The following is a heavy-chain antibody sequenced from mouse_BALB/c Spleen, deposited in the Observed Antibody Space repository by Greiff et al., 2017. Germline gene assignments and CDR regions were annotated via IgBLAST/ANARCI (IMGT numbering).Heavy chain of an antibody. CDR2: IYPGSGST. Sequence: LQQPGSELVRPGASVKLSCKASGYTFTSYWMHWVKQRPGQGLEWIGNIYPGSGSTNYDEKFKSKATLTVDTSSSTAYMQLSSLTSEDSAVYYCTGGGDWYFEVWGAGTTGTVSA. J-gene: IGHJ1*01. CDR1: GYTFTSYW. D-gene: IGHD1-1*02. CDR3: TGGGDWYFEV. V-gene: IGHV1S22*01.